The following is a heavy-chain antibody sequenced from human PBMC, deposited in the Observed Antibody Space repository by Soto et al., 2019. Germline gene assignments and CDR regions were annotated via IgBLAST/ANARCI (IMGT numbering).Heavy chain of an antibody. CDR3: AHWGGYCSSTSCYDDAFDL. Sequence: QITLKESGPTLVKPTQTLTLTCTFSGFSFSTSGVAVGWIRQPPGKALEWPAVIYWDDDKRYSPSLKSRVTITKDTSKNQVVLTMTNMDPVDTATYYCAHWGGYCSSTSCYDDAFDLWGQGTMVTVSS. D-gene: IGHD2-2*01. CDR2: IYWDDDK. CDR1: GFSFSTSGVA. V-gene: IGHV2-5*02. J-gene: IGHJ3*01.